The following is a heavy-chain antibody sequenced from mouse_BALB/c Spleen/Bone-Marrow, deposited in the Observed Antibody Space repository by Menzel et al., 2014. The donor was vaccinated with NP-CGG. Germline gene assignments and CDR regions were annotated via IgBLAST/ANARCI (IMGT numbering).Heavy chain of an antibody. J-gene: IGHJ3*01. D-gene: IGHD2-4*01. CDR3: ARHAYYDQTEVSFVY. CDR2: ISGGGSYT. V-gene: IGHV5-9-2*01. CDR1: GFTFSNYG. Sequence: EVKLVESGGGLVKSGGSLKLSCAASGFTFSNYGMSWVRQTPEKRLGWVATISGGGSYTFYSDSVKGRFTISRDNAKXNLYLQLSSLRSEDTALYYCARHAYYDQTEVSFVYWGQGTLVTVSA.